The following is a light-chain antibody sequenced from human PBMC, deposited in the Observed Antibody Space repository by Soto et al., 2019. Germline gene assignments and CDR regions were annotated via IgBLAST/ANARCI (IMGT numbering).Light chain of an antibody. V-gene: IGKV1-33*01. CDR2: DAS. CDR3: XXXXXXXLT. J-gene: IGKJ4*01. Sequence: DIQMTQSPSSLSASVGDRVTITCQASQDITNYFNWYQQKSGKAPKLLIYDASDLETGVPSRFSGSGSGTDFTFTINSLQPEDIATXXXXXXXXXXLTFGGGTKVDI. CDR1: QDITNY.